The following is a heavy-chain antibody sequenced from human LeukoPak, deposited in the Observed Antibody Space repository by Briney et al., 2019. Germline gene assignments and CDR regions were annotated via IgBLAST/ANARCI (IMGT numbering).Heavy chain of an antibody. D-gene: IGHD4-17*01. Sequence: PGGSLRLSCAASGFTFSSCSMNWVRQAPGKGLEWVSYISISGSTIYYADSVKGRFTISRDNAKNSLYLQMNSLKASDTAMYYCATTRPGTVTTPFDYWGQGTLVTVSS. V-gene: IGHV3-48*01. CDR3: ATTRPGTVTTPFDY. J-gene: IGHJ4*02. CDR2: ISISGSTI. CDR1: GFTFSSCS.